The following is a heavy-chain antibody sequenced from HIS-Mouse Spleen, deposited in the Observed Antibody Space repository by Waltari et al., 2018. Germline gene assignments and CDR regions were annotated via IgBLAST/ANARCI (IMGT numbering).Heavy chain of an antibody. V-gene: IGHV4-39*07. CDR1: GGSISSSSYY. CDR2: IYYSGST. D-gene: IGHD6-13*01. Sequence: QLQLQESGPGLVKPSETLSLTCTVPGGSISSSSYYGGWFRQRPGKGLEWIGSIYYSGSTYYNPSLKSRVTISVDTSKNQFSLKLSSVTAADTAVYYCAREIPYSSSWYDWYFDLWGRGTLVTVSS. J-gene: IGHJ2*01. CDR3: AREIPYSSSWYDWYFDL.